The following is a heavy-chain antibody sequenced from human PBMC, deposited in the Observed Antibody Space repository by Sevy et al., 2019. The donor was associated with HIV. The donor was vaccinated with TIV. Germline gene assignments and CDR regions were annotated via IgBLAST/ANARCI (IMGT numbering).Heavy chain of an antibody. J-gene: IGHJ4*02. CDR2: FSFGCGRI. D-gene: IGHD2-2*01. Sequence: GGSLRLSCAASGFTFSNYPISWSRQAPGKGLEWVSTFSFGCGRINYADSVKGRFTISRDNSKNTLYLQMNSLRAEDTALYYCAREGCSKPHDYWGQGTLVTVSS. CDR1: GFTFSNYP. V-gene: IGHV3-23*01. CDR3: AREGCSKPHDY.